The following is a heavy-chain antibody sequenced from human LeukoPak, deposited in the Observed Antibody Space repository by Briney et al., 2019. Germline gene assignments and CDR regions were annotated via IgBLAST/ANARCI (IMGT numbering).Heavy chain of an antibody. D-gene: IGHD3-10*01. J-gene: IGHJ4*02. CDR2: IIPIFGTA. Sequence: GASVKVSCKASGGTFSSYAISWVRQAPGQGLEWMGGIIPIFGTANYAQKFQGRVTITADESTSTAYMELSSLRSEDTAVYYCARDDIFGELFKVDYWGQGTLVTVSS. V-gene: IGHV1-69*13. CDR3: ARDDIFGELFKVDY. CDR1: GGTFSSYA.